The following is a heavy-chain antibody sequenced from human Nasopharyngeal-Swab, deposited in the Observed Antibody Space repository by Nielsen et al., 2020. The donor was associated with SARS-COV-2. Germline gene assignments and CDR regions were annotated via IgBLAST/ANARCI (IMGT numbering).Heavy chain of an antibody. CDR1: GFTFSSYG. D-gene: IGHD2-2*01. Sequence: GGSRRFSCAASGFTFSSYGMHWVRQAPGKGLEWVAFIRYDGSNKYYADSVKGRFTISRDNSKNTLYLQMNSLRAEDTAVYYCAKDMTAKYCSSTSCQREDAFDIWGQGTMVTVSS. CDR2: IRYDGSNK. CDR3: AKDMTAKYCSSTSCQREDAFDI. J-gene: IGHJ3*02. V-gene: IGHV3-30*02.